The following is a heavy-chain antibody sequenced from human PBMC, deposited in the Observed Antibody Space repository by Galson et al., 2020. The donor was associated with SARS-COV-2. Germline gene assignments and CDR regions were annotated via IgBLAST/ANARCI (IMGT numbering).Heavy chain of an antibody. CDR1: GDSVTSSGYY. Sequence: ETSETLSLTCTVSGDSVTSSGYYWGWNRQPPGKGREWIGSIYYGGSTNHNPSLKSRITISVDSSMNQFSLKLSTVTAAATAVYHCARLRGSAGTQLFDFWGQGTLVTVSS. CDR3: ARLRGSAGTQLFDF. J-gene: IGHJ4*02. V-gene: IGHV4-39*01. D-gene: IGHD6-25*01. CDR2: IYYGGST.